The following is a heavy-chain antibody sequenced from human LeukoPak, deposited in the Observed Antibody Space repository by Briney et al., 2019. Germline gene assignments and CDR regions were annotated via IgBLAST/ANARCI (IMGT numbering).Heavy chain of an antibody. J-gene: IGHJ3*02. CDR3: ARTRGYGDYGAFDI. CDR1: GFTLSSYD. CDR2: IGTAGDT. D-gene: IGHD4-17*01. V-gene: IGHV3-13*01. Sequence: GGSLRLSCAASGFTLSSYDMHWVRQATGKGLEWVSAIGTAGDTYYPGSVKGRFTISRENAKNSLYLQMNSLRAGDTAVYYCARTRGYGDYGAFDIWGQGTMVTVSS.